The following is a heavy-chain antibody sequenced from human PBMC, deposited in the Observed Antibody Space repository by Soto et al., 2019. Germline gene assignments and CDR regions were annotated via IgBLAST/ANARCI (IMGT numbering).Heavy chain of an antibody. CDR2: IYPTGKT. D-gene: IGHD3-16*01. V-gene: IGHV4-30-2*01. Sequence: PSETLSLTCTVSGGSISSGGYSWSWIRQTPGKGLEWIGYIYPTGKTYYNPSLENRATLSIDTSQNQFSLQLTSVTAADTAVYYGARAPPGPAPRWGVWGQGTTVTVSS. CDR1: GGSISSGGYS. CDR3: ARAPPGPAPRWGV. J-gene: IGHJ6*02.